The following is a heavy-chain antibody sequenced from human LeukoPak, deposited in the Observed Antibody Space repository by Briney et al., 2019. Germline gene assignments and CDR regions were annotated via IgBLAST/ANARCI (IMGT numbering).Heavy chain of an antibody. CDR1: GGSISSYY. D-gene: IGHD3-10*01. CDR2: IYTSGST. CDR3: ARFGITASKNWFDP. J-gene: IGHJ5*02. V-gene: IGHV4-4*07. Sequence: SETLSLTCTVSGGSISSYYWSWIRQPAGKGLEWIGRIYTSGSTNYNPSLKSRVTMSVDTSKNQFSLKLSSVTAADTAVYYCARFGITASKNWFDPWGQGTLVTVSS.